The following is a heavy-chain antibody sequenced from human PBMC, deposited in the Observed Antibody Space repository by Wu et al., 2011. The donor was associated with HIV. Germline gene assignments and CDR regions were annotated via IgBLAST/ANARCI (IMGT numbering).Heavy chain of an antibody. V-gene: IGHV1-2*02. CDR2: INCNSGDT. J-gene: IGHJ4*02. CDR3: ARDRDSSAYGAEFDY. CDR1: GYTFTDYY. Sequence: QLVQSGAEVRKPGASVKVSCKASGYTFTDYYIHWVRQAPGQGLEWMGWINCNSGDTHYAQKFQGRVTMTRDTSISTAYVELSRVRSDDTAVYYCARDRDSSAYGAEFDYWGQGTLVTVSS. D-gene: IGHD3-22*01.